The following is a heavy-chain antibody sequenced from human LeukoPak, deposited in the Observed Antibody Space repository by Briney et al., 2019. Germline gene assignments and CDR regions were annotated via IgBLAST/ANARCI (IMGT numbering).Heavy chain of an antibody. CDR2: ISSSSSYI. CDR1: GFTFSSYS. J-gene: IGHJ4*02. D-gene: IGHD4-4*01. Sequence: PGGSLRLSCAASGFTFSSYSMNWVRQAPGKGLEWVSSISSSSSYIYYADSVKGRFTISRDNAKNSLYLQMNSLRAEDTAVYYCARDGLDDYSNHAPYYFDYWGQGTLVTVSS. CDR3: ARDGLDDYSNHAPYYFDY. V-gene: IGHV3-21*01.